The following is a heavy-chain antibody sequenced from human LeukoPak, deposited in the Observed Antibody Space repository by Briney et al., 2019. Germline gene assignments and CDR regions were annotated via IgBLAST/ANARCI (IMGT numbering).Heavy chain of an antibody. Sequence: QPGGSLRLSCAASGFTVSSNYMNWVRQAPGKGLEWVSIIYSGGDTYYADSVKGRFTISRDNSKNTLYPQMNNLRADDTAVYYCTRGPGSTWYSDYWGQGTLVTVSS. CDR2: IYSGGDT. J-gene: IGHJ4*02. D-gene: IGHD6-13*01. V-gene: IGHV3-66*02. CDR3: TRGPGSTWYSDY. CDR1: GFTVSSNY.